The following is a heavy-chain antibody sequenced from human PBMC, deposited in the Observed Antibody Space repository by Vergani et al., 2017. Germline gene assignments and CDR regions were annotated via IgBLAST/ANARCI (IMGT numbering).Heavy chain of an antibody. J-gene: IGHJ4*02. Sequence: QWGAGLLKPSETLSLTCAVYGGSFSGYYWSWIRQPPGKGLEWLAHIFSNDEKSYSTSLKSRLTISKDTSKSQVVLTMTNMDPVDTATYYCARMVERGYSGYDPDYWGQGTLVTVSS. V-gene: IGHV2-26*01. CDR2: IFSNDEK. CDR3: ARMVERGYSGYDPDY. CDR1: GGSFSGYYW. D-gene: IGHD5-12*01.